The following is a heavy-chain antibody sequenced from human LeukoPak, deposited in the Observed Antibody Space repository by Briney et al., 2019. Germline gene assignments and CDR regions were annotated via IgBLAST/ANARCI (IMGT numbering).Heavy chain of an antibody. D-gene: IGHD7-27*01. Sequence: SETLSLTCTVSGGSISSHYWRWIRQPPGKGLEWIGYIYYSGSTNYNPSLKSRVTISVDTSKNQFSLKLSSVTAADTAVYYCARDFAGDDAFDIWGQGTMVTVSS. CDR1: GGSISSHY. V-gene: IGHV4-59*11. CDR3: ARDFAGDDAFDI. CDR2: IYYSGST. J-gene: IGHJ3*02.